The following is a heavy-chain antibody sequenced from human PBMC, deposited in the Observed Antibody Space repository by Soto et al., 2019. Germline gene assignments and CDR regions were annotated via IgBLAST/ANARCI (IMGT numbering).Heavy chain of an antibody. CDR1: VGSISTPGYS. Sequence: PSETLSLTCTFSVGSISTPGYSWSWIRQPPWKAPEWIGYVYHNGNAYPEPSLKSRVTISLDGAKNQFSLKMTPVTAADTGLYYCAARLYYYYGLEVWGQGTTVNVSS. D-gene: IGHD3-10*01. CDR3: AARLYYYYGLEV. CDR2: VYHNGNA. J-gene: IGHJ6*01. V-gene: IGHV4-30-2*01.